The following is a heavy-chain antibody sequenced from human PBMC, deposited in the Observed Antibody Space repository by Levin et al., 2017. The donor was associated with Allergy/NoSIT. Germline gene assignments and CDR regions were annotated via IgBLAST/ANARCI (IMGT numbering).Heavy chain of an antibody. Sequence: ASETLSLTCTVSGGSISNYYWSWIRQPPEKALEWIGYIYYSGTTNYNPSLKSRVTISVDTSKSQFSLRLTSVTAAATAIYYCARMGDTAMVDPFDDWGQGTLVTVSS. V-gene: IGHV4-59*01. CDR1: GGSISNYY. CDR3: ARMGDTAMVDPFDD. J-gene: IGHJ4*02. D-gene: IGHD5-18*01. CDR2: IYYSGTT.